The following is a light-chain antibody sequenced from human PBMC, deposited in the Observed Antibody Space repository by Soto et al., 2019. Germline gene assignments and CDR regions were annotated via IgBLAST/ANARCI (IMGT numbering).Light chain of an antibody. Sequence: EIVMTQSPATLSVSPGERATLSCRASHSVSSNLAWYQQKPGQAPRLLIYGAATRATGVPARFSGSGSGTEFTLTISSLQSEDFAVYYCQQYNEWPLAFGQGTKVEIK. V-gene: IGKV3-15*01. CDR3: QQYNEWPLA. CDR2: GAA. CDR1: HSVSSN. J-gene: IGKJ1*01.